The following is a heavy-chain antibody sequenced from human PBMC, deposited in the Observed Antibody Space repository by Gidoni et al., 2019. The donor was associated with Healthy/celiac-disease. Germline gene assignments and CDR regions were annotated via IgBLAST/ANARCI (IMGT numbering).Heavy chain of an antibody. Sequence: QITLKESGPTLVKPTQTLTLTCTFSGFSLSTRGVGVGWIRQPPGKALEWLALIYWNDDKRYSPSLKSRLTITKDTSKNQVVLTMTNMDPVDTATYYCAHRQGVRGVMGGPPQYYFDYWGQGTLVTVSS. J-gene: IGHJ4*02. D-gene: IGHD3-10*01. CDR2: IYWNDDK. V-gene: IGHV2-5*01. CDR3: AHRQGVRGVMGGPPQYYFDY. CDR1: GFSLSTRGVG.